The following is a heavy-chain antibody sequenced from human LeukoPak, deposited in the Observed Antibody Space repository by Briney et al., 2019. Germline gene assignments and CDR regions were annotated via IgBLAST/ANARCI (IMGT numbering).Heavy chain of an antibody. CDR2: IHSSEGT. CDR1: GGSLNGYY. CDR3: ARHVYGEGMVV. J-gene: IGHJ6*04. D-gene: IGHD4-17*01. Sequence: SGTLSLTCTVPGGSLNGYYWGWIRQPPGKGLECIGYIHSSEGTAHNASLKSRLTISLDTSKNQFSLTLSSVTAADTAVYYCARHVYGEGMVVWGKGTTVTVSS. V-gene: IGHV4-59*08.